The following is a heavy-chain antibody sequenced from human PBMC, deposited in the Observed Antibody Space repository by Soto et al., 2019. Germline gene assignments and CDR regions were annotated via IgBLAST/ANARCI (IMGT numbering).Heavy chain of an antibody. Sequence: EVQLVESGGGLVQPGGSLRLSCAASGFTFSRYAMHWVRQAPGKGLEYVSPISSNGGSTYYANSVKGRFTISRDNSKNTLYLQMGSLRPEDTAVYYCARGGRGYESDYWGQGTLVTVSS. CDR1: GFTFSRYA. V-gene: IGHV3-64*01. CDR3: ARGGRGYESDY. CDR2: ISSNGGST. J-gene: IGHJ4*02. D-gene: IGHD5-12*01.